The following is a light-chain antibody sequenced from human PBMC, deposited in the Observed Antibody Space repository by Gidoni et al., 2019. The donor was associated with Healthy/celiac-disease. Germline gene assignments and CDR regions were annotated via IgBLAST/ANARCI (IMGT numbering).Light chain of an antibody. V-gene: IGLV2-14*03. CDR3: SSYTSSSTLV. J-gene: IGLJ2*01. Sequence: QSALTQPASVSGSPGQSITISCTGTRSDVGGYNYVSWYQQHPGKAPKLVIYDVTNRPSGVSNRFSGSKSGNTASLTISGLQAEDEADYYCSSYTSSSTLVFGGGTKLT. CDR2: DVT. CDR1: RSDVGGYNY.